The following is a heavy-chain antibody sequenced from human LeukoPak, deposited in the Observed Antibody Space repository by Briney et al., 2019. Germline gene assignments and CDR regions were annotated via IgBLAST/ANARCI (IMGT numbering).Heavy chain of an antibody. CDR3: ARVDTAMLYFDY. Sequence: SETLSLTCTVSGGSISSGGYYWSWIRQPPGKGLEWIGYIYHSGSTYYNPSLKSRVTISVDRSKNQFSLKLSSVTAADTAVYYCARVDTAMLYFDYWGQGTLVTVSS. CDR2: IYHSGST. V-gene: IGHV4-30-2*01. D-gene: IGHD5-18*01. J-gene: IGHJ4*02. CDR1: GGSISSGGYY.